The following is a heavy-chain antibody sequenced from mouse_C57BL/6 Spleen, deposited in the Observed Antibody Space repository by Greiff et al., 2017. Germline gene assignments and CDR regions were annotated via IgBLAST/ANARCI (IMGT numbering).Heavy chain of an antibody. V-gene: IGHV5-17*01. J-gene: IGHJ4*01. D-gene: IGHD6-1*01. CDR2: ISSGSSTI. CDR3: ARPLEGSYAMDY. Sequence: DVKLVESGGGLVKPGGSLKLSCAASGFTFSDYGMHWVRQAPEKGLEWVAYISSGSSTIYYADTVKGRFTISRDNAKNTLFLQMTSLRSEDTAMYYCARPLEGSYAMDYWGQGTSVTVSS. CDR1: GFTFSDYG.